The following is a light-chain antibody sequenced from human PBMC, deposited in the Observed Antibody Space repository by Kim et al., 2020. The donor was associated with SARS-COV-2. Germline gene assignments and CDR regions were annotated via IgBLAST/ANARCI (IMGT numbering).Light chain of an antibody. CDR3: QQAHSFPVT. CDR1: QGISSY. CDR2: SAS. V-gene: IGKV1-12*01. J-gene: IGKJ4*01. Sequence: ASVGDRLSITCRASQGISSYLAWYQQKPGRAPKLLIYSASSLQRGVPSRFSGSGSGTDFSLTISSLQPEDSATYYCQQAHSFPVTFGGGTKVEIK.